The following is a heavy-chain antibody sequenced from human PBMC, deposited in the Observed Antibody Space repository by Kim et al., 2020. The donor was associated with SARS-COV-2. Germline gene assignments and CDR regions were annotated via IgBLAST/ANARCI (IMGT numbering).Heavy chain of an antibody. CDR3: ASTGIAVAGTVKY. D-gene: IGHD6-19*01. J-gene: IGHJ4*02. V-gene: IGHV4-39*01. Sequence: YNPTLKRRVTISVDTSKNQFSLKLSSVTAADTAVYYCASTGIAVAGTVKYWGQGTLVTVSS.